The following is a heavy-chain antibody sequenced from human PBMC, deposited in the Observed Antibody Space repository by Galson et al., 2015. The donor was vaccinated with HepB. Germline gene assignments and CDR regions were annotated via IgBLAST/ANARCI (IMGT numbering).Heavy chain of an antibody. V-gene: IGHV4-30-2*01. CDR1: GGSISSGGYS. J-gene: IGHJ4*02. CDR3: ARGLPFDY. CDR2: IYHSGST. Sequence: LSLTCVVSGGSISSGGYSWSWIRQPPGKGLEWIGYIYHSGSTYYNPSLKSRVIILVDRSKNQFSLKLNSVTAADTAVYYCARGLPFDYWGQGTLVTVSS.